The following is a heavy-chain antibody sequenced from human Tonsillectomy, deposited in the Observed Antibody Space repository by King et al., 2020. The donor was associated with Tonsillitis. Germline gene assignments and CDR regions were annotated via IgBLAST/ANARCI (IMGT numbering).Heavy chain of an antibody. D-gene: IGHD3-9*01. CDR3: ARHSEFSPFEL. J-gene: IGHJ4*02. Sequence: VQLVESGTEVKKPGESLKISCKGTGYSFSSSWIGWVRQMPGKGLEWMGIIYPGDSDIRYGPSFQGQVTISADKSVSTAYLQWSSLKASDTAMYYCARHSEFSPFELWGQGTRVTVSS. CDR2: IYPGDSDI. V-gene: IGHV5-51*01. CDR1: GYSFSSSW.